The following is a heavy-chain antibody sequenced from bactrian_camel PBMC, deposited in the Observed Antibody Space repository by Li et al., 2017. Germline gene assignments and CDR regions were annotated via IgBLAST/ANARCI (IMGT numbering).Heavy chain of an antibody. CDR2: IVEDGGTT. CDR3: AADLEVPTRGRLERFEYIY. J-gene: IGHJ4*01. V-gene: IGHV3-3*01. CDR1: KSRYC. Sequence: HVQLVESGGGTVQAGGSLRLSCAASKSRYCMGWFRQSSGEEREAVATIVEDGGTTYYADSVKGRFIISQDNDKKMVYLQMNNLQPEDTAIYYCAADLEVPTRGRLERFEYIYWGQGTQVTVS. D-gene: IGHD7*01.